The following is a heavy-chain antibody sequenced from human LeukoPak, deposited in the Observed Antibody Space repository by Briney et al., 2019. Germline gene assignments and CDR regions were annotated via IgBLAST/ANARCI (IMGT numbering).Heavy chain of an antibody. J-gene: IGHJ4*02. D-gene: IGHD6-6*01. V-gene: IGHV4-4*09. Sequence: PGGSLRLSCAASGFTFSSYAMSWVRQAPGKGLEWIGYIYASGSTNYNPSLKSRVAISVDTSKNQFSLMLISVTAADTAVYYCARHLFRVLGSSGDYWGQGTLVTVSS. CDR3: ARHLFRVLGSSGDY. CDR1: GFTFSSYA. CDR2: IYASGST.